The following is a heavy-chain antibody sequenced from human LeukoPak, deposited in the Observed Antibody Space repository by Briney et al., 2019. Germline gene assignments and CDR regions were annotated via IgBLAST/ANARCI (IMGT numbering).Heavy chain of an antibody. CDR1: GFTFSSYA. CDR3: VQTYCSTTRCSPGFDN. J-gene: IGHJ4*02. V-gene: IGHV3-30-3*01. D-gene: IGHD2-2*01. Sequence: GRSLRLSCAASGFTFSSYAMHWVRQAPGKGLEWVAVISYDGSNKYYADSVKGRFTISRDNSKNTLYLQMNSLRVEDSAVYFCVQTYCSTTRCSPGFDNWGQGTLVTVSP. CDR2: ISYDGSNK.